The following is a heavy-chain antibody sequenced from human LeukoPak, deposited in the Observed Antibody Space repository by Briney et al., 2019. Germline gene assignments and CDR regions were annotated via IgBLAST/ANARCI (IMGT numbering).Heavy chain of an antibody. CDR3: ARTPVESRGYFDWLEDRDAFDI. CDR1: GFTFSSYW. D-gene: IGHD3-9*01. V-gene: IGHV3-7*01. Sequence: PGGSLRLSCAASGFTFSSYWMSWVRQAPGKGLEWVANIKQDGSEKYYVDSVKGRFTISRDNAENSLYLQMSSLRAEETAVYYCARTPVESRGYFDWLEDRDAFDIWGQGTMVTVSS. J-gene: IGHJ3*02. CDR2: IKQDGSEK.